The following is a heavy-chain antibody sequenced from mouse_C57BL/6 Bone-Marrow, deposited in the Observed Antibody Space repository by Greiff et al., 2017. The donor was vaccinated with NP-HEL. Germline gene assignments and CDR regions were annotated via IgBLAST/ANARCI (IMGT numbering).Heavy chain of an antibody. CDR2: IDPENGDT. Sequence: VQLQQSGAELVRPGASVKLSCTVSGFTIKDDYMHWVKQRPEQGLEWIGWIDPENGDTAYASKFQGKATLTADTSSHTAYLQPSSLTSEDTAVDYCTTGGSSPYAMDYWGQGTSVTVSS. J-gene: IGHJ4*01. V-gene: IGHV14-4*01. CDR3: TTGGSSPYAMDY. CDR1: GFTIKDDY. D-gene: IGHD1-1*01.